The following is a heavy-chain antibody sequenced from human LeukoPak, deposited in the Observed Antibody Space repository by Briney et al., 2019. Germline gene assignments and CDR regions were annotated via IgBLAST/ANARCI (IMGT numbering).Heavy chain of an antibody. CDR1: GYTFTGYY. J-gene: IGHJ3*02. CDR3: ARDQVVGATIGAFDI. CDR2: INPSGGST. D-gene: IGHD1-26*01. Sequence: ASVKVSCKASGYTFTGYYMHWVRQAPGQGLEWMGWINPSGGSTSYAQKFQGRVTMTGDMSTSTVYMELSSLRSEDTAVYYCARDQVVGATIGAFDIWGQRAMVTVSS. V-gene: IGHV1-46*01.